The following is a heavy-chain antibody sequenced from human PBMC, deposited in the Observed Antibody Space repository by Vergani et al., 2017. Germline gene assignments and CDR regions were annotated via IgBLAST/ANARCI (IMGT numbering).Heavy chain of an antibody. CDR1: GYTFTSYG. Sequence: QVQLVQSGAEVKKPGASVKVSCKASGYTFTSYGISWVRQAPGQGLEWMGWINAGNGNTKYSQKFQGRVTITRDTSASTAYMELSSLRSEDTAVYYCARGNCGGSCYSNMDVWGQGTTVTVSS. CDR3: ARGNCGGSCYSNMDV. D-gene: IGHD2-15*01. J-gene: IGHJ6*02. CDR2: INAGNGNT. V-gene: IGHV1-18*01.